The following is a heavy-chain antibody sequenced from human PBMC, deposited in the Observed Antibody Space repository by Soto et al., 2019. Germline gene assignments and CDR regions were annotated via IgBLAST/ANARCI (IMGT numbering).Heavy chain of an antibody. CDR2: IYSDGRT. V-gene: IGHV3-53*01. D-gene: IGHD3-22*01. CDR3: ARWLGRDYHDYRGYFHLDC. Sequence: PGGSLRLSCAASGFTVSSNYMSWVRQAPGKGRKWVSGIYSDGRTYYADSGKGRFTISGDNSKNPVYLQMNSLGAGDTAVYSGARWLGRDYHDYRGYFHLDCWGQGAQVTV. CDR1: GFTVSSNY. J-gene: IGHJ4*02.